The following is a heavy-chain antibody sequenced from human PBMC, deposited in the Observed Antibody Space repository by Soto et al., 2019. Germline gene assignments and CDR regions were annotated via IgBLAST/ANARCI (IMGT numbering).Heavy chain of an antibody. CDR3: ARGDYYMDV. V-gene: IGHV3-33*01. CDR2: IWYDGSNK. CDR1: GVTFSSYG. J-gene: IGHJ6*03. Sequence: GGSLRLCCAASGVTFSSYGMHWVRQAPGKGLEWVAVIWYDGSNKYYADSVKGRFTISRDNSKNTLYLQMNSLRAEDTAVYYCARGDYYMDVWGKGTTVTVSS.